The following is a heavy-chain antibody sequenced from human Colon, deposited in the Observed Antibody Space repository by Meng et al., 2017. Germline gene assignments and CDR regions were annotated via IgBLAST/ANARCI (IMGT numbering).Heavy chain of an antibody. CDR2: IYFSGST. D-gene: IGHD5-12*01. CDR3: AREGGYDLNWFDP. CDR1: GGSITSNY. V-gene: IGHV4-59*12. J-gene: IGHJ5*02. Sequence: RESVPGLVKPSETLSLTCTVSGGSITSNYWSWIRQPPGKGLEWIGNIYFSGSTNSNPSLKSRVTISVDTSRNQFSLNLRSVTAADTAVYYCAREGGYDLNWFDPWGQGTLVTVSS.